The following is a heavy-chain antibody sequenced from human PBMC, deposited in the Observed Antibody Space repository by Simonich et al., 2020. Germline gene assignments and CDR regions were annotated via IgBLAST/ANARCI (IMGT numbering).Heavy chain of an antibody. J-gene: IGHJ3*02. CDR3: ARHAGFAFDI. D-gene: IGHD6-13*01. CDR2: IYYSGRT. CDR1: GGSISSISYY. V-gene: IGHV4-39*01. Sequence: QLQLHESGPGLVKPSETLSLTCTVYGGSISSISYYWGWIRQPPGKGLEWIGRIYYSGRTYYTPSLKSRVTISVDTSKNQFSLKLSSVTAADTAVYYCARHAGFAFDILGQGTMVTVSS.